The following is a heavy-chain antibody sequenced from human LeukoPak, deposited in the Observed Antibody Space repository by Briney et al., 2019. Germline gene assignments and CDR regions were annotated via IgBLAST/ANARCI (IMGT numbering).Heavy chain of an antibody. J-gene: IGHJ3*02. Sequence: SETLSLTCTVSGGSISSYYWSWIRQPAGKGLEWIGRIYTSGSTNYNPSLKSRVTISVDTSKNQFSLKLSSVTAADTAVYYCARDPTYYDFWSGSQGAFDIWGQGTMVTVSS. D-gene: IGHD3-3*01. CDR1: GGSISSYY. CDR2: IYTSGST. V-gene: IGHV4-4*07. CDR3: ARDPTYYDFWSGSQGAFDI.